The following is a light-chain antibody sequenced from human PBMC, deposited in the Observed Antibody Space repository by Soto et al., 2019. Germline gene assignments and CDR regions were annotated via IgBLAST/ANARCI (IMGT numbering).Light chain of an antibody. CDR1: QSVSSSY. CDR2: GSS. V-gene: IGKV3-20*01. Sequence: EIVLTQSPGTLSLSPGERATLSCRASQSVSSSYLTWYQQKPGQAPRVLVYGSSRRATGIPDRFSGSGSGTDFTLTISSLEPEDFAVYSCQQYGRSPGYTFGQGTKLEIK. J-gene: IGKJ2*01. CDR3: QQYGRSPGYT.